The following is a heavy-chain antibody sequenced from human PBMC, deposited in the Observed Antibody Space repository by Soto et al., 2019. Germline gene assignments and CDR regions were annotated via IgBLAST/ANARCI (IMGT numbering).Heavy chain of an antibody. CDR3: ARDGFLDDGGGDYRHGLDV. J-gene: IGHJ6*02. D-gene: IGHD2-21*01. V-gene: IGHV3-48*01. CDR2: ILGSGGVT. CDR1: GFPFSIYS. Sequence: GGSLRLSCAVSGFPFSIYSMNWVRQAPGKGLEWVSYILGSGGVTAYADSVRGRFTISRDNAKNSLYLQMNSLKTEDTAVYYCARDGFLDDGGGDYRHGLDVWGQGTTVTVSS.